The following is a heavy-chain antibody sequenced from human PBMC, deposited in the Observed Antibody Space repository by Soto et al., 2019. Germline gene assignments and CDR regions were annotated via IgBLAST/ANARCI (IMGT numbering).Heavy chain of an antibody. Sequence: SETLSLTCTVSGDSINKYHWSWVRQPPGKGLEWIGCFYFSTNYNPALNSRVTISVDRSKNHFSLKLTSVTAADTAVYFCARSNTRYSSPDYWGQGTLVTVS. CDR3: ARSNTRYSSPDY. V-gene: IGHV4-59*08. D-gene: IGHD3-22*01. J-gene: IGHJ4*02. CDR2: FYFST. CDR1: GDSINKYH.